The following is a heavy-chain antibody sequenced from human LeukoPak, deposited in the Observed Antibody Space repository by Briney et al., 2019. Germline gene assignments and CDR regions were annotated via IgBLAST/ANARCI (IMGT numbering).Heavy chain of an antibody. CDR3: ARDRTGYYYVSSGYYFDAFDI. D-gene: IGHD3-22*01. J-gene: IGHJ3*02. Sequence: ASVKVSCKASGYTFTTYYMHWVRQAPGQGLEWMGIINPSGGSTSYAQKFQGRVTMTRDTSTSTVYMELSSLRSEDTAVYYCARDRTGYYYVSSGYYFDAFDIWGQGTMVTVSS. V-gene: IGHV1-46*03. CDR2: INPSGGST. CDR1: GYTFTTYY.